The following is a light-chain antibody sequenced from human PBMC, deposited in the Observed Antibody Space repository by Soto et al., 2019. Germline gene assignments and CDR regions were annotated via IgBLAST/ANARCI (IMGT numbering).Light chain of an antibody. Sequence: SVMTQTPLSSLVTVGQPASISCRSSQSLEYNDGNTYLSWLHQRPGQPPRLLIYMISNRFSGVPDRFSGSGAGTQFTLRISRVEPEDVGFYYCMQAAQFPLLTFGQGTKLEI. CDR2: MIS. CDR3: MQAAQFPLLT. CDR1: QSLEYNDGNTY. J-gene: IGKJ2*01. V-gene: IGKV2-24*01.